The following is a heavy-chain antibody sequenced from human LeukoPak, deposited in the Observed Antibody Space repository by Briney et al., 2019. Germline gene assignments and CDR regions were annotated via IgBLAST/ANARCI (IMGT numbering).Heavy chain of an antibody. V-gene: IGHV3-30*04. CDR1: RFIFRNYG. J-gene: IGHJ5*02. D-gene: IGHD3-10*01. Sequence: GGSLRLSCAASRFIFRNYGMHWVRQAPGKGLEWVTFISSDGTNKDYADSVKGRFTISRDNSKNTLYLQMNRLKDDDTAVYYCARDRSQEFDPWGQGTLVTVSS. CDR3: ARDRSQEFDP. CDR2: ISSDGTNK.